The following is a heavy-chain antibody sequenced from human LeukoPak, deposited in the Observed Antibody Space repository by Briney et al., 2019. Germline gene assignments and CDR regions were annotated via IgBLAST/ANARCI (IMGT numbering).Heavy chain of an antibody. CDR3: AKSLLQDSSGYFDY. V-gene: IGHV3-30*18. D-gene: IGHD3-22*01. Sequence: GGSLRLSCAASGFTFSSYGMHWVRLAPGKGLEWLAVISYDGSNKYYADSVKGRFTISRDTSKNTVYLQMNSLRAEDTAVYYCAKSLLQDSSGYFDYWGQGTLVTVSS. CDR2: ISYDGSNK. CDR1: GFTFSSYG. J-gene: IGHJ4*02.